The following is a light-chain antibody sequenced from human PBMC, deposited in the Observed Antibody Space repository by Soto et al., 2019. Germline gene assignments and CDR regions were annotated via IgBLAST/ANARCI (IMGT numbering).Light chain of an antibody. CDR1: SSDVGSYNL. CDR3: CSYAGSSTFVYV. V-gene: IGLV2-23*03. Sequence: QSALTRPASVSGSPGRSITISCTGASSDVGSYNLVSWYQQHPGKAPKLMIYEGSKRPSGVSNRFSGSKSGNTASLTISGLQAEDEADYYCCSYAGSSTFVYVFGTGTKVTAL. CDR2: EGS. J-gene: IGLJ1*01.